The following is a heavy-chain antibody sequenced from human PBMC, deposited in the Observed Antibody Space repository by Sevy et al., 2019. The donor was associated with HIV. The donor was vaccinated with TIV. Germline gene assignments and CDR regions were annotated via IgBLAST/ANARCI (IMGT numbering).Heavy chain of an antibody. CDR3: VRGPNCGVGGCQQISPYCLDV. CDR1: GFAFSDHY. Sequence: GGSLRLSCAASGFAFSDHYVDWVRQAPGKGLEWVGRIRNRPNRYTTEYAASVEGRFPISRDDSRHSLYLQMNSLKTEDSALNYCVRGPNCGVGGCQQISPYCLDVWGIGATVTVSS. J-gene: IGHJ6*03. V-gene: IGHV3-72*01. CDR2: IRNRPNRYTT. D-gene: IGHD2-21*01.